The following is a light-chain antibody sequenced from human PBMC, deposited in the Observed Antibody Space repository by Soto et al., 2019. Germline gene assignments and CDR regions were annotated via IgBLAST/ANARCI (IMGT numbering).Light chain of an antibody. CDR3: TSYTTRSKSVL. J-gene: IGLJ2*01. V-gene: IGLV1-40*01. CDR2: GNG. Sequence: QAVVTQPPSVSGAPGQRVTISCTGSSSNIGAGHDVHWYQQLPGTAPKLLIYGNGNRPSGVPDRFSGSKSGNTASLTISGLQADDEADYYCTSYTTRSKSVLFGGGTKLTVL. CDR1: SSNIGAGHD.